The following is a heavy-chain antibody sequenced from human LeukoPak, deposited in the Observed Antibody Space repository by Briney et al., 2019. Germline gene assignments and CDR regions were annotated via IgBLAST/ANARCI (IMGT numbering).Heavy chain of an antibody. CDR2: FYYSGST. V-gene: IGHV4-59*01. D-gene: IGHD2-21*02. CDR1: GGSISSYY. CDR3: ARDAETAGADYFDY. Sequence: KTSETLSLTCTVSGGSISSYYWSWIRQPPGKGLEWIGYFYYSGSTTYNPSLNSRVTMSADTSKNQFSLKLRSVTAADTAVYYCARDAETAGADYFDYWGQGTLVTVSS. J-gene: IGHJ4*02.